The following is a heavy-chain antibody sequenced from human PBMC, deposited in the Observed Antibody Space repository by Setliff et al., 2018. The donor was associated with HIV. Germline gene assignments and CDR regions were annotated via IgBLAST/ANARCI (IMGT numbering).Heavy chain of an antibody. D-gene: IGHD3-10*01. CDR3: AKAVRGYGSTYYNYYYMDV. CDR2: IIPILGTA. J-gene: IGHJ6*03. V-gene: IGHV1-69*13. CDR1: GGTFSSYA. Sequence: SVKVSCKASGGTFSSYAISWVRQAPGQGLEWMGGIIPILGTADYAEKFQGRVTITADEPRSTVYLEVSNLRSEDTAVYYCAKAVRGYGSTYYNYYYMDVWGKGTTVTVSS.